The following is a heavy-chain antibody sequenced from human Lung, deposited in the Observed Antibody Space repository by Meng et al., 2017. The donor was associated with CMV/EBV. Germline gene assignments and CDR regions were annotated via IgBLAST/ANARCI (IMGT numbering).Heavy chain of an antibody. CDR2: IYYSGST. J-gene: IGHJ4*02. CDR3: ARDPSYDTSTYFGD. D-gene: IGHD3-22*01. V-gene: IGHV4-30-4*01. CDR1: GGSISSGDYG. Sequence: SGGSISSGDYGWRWIRQPPGKGLEWIGSIYYSGSTFSNPSLKSRVAISVDTSKNQLSLKLSSVTAADTAVYYCARDPSYDTSTYFGDWGQGTLVTVS.